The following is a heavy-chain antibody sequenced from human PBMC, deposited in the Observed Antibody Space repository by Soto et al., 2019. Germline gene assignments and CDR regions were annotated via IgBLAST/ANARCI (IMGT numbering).Heavy chain of an antibody. CDR3: ARHWHYDYDGADWFDT. CDR2: IHSDGHS. CDR1: GGSMNDNY. V-gene: IGHV4-59*08. D-gene: IGHD3-16*01. Sequence: QVQLQESGPVLVKSSETLSLTCTVSGGSMNDNYWSWIRQPPGKGLEWIAWIHSDGHSYSNPSRRRRVTMSVDTSKNQFSLKMTSVTAANTAVYYCARHWHYDYDGADWFDTWGHGTLVTVSS. J-gene: IGHJ5*01.